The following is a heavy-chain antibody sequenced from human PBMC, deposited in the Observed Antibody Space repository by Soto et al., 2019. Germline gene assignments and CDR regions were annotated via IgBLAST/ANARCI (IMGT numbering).Heavy chain of an antibody. D-gene: IGHD6-13*01. J-gene: IGHJ4*02. V-gene: IGHV4-39*01. CDR2: IYYSGST. CDR3: ARPEGAAVDY. Sequence: SETLSLTCTVSGGSISSSSYYWGWIRQPPGKGLEWIGSIYYSGSTYYNPSLKSRVTISVDTSKNQFSLKLSSVTAADTAVYYCARPEGAAVDYWGQGTLVTVSS. CDR1: GGSISSSSYY.